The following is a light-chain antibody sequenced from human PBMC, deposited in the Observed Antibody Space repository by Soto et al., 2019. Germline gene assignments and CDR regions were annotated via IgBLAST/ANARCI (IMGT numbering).Light chain of an antibody. V-gene: IGKV3-15*01. J-gene: IGKJ4*01. CDR3: QQYNNWPPLT. CDR1: QSVRSN. Sequence: EVVMTQSPATLSVSPGERATLSCRASQSVRSNLAWYLQKPGQAPRLLIYGASTRATGIPARFSGSGSGTEFTLTISSLQSEDFPVYYCQQYNNWPPLTFGGGTKVEIK. CDR2: GAS.